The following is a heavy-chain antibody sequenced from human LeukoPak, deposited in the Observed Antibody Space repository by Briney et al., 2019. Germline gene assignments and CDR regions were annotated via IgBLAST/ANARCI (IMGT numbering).Heavy chain of an antibody. CDR3: ARDLRDYCSSTSCWSAFDI. CDR2: ISAYNGNT. CDR1: GYTFTSYG. Sequence: GASVKVSCKASGYTFTSYGISWVRQAPGQGLEWMGWISAYNGNTNYAQKLQGRVTMTTDTSTSTAYMELRSLRSDDTAVYYCARDLRDYCSSTSCWSAFDIWGQGTMVTVSS. J-gene: IGHJ3*02. D-gene: IGHD2-2*01. V-gene: IGHV1-18*01.